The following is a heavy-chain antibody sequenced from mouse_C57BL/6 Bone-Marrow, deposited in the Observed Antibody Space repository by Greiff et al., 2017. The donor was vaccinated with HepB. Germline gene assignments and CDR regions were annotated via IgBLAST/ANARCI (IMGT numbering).Heavy chain of an antibody. CDR1: GFTFRSYA. V-gene: IGHV5-4*01. CDR2: ISDGGSYT. CDR3: ARMGYDYDGPYAMDY. D-gene: IGHD2-4*01. Sequence: EVLLVESGAGLVKPGGSLKLSCAASGFTFRSYAMSWVRQTPEKRLEWVATISDGGSYTYYPDNVKGRFTISRDNAKNNLYLQMSHLKSEDTAMYYCARMGYDYDGPYAMDYGGQGTAVTVSA. J-gene: IGHJ4*01.